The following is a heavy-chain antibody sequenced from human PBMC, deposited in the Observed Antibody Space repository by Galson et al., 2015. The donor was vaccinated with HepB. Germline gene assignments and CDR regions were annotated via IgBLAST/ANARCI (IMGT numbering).Heavy chain of an antibody. CDR2: MNPKSGNT. CDR3: ARGDDSSSWYVDY. J-gene: IGHJ4*02. Sequence: SVKVSCKASGYTFTSYDINWVRQATGQGLEWMGWMNPKSGNTGYAQKFQGRVTMTRNTSISTAYMELSSLRSEDTAVYYCARGDDSSSWYVDYWGQGTLVTVSS. CDR1: GYTFTSYD. D-gene: IGHD6-13*01. V-gene: IGHV1-8*01.